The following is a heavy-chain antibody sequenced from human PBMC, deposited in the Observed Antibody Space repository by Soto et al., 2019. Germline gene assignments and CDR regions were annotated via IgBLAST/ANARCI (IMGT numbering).Heavy chain of an antibody. D-gene: IGHD2-15*01. V-gene: IGHV4-59*01. CDR2: IFYSGST. Sequence: SETLSLTCTVSGDSMRGYFWSWIRQPPGKGLEWIGYIFYSGSTSYNPSLKSRVTISIDTSRNQFSLNLTSVTAADTAVYYCARYSSSSCHPAYCSDYWGQGTLVTVSS. CDR3: ARYSSSSCHPAYCSDY. CDR1: GDSMRGYF. J-gene: IGHJ4*02.